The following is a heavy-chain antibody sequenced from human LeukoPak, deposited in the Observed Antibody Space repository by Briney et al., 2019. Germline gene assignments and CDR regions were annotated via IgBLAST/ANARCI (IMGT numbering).Heavy chain of an antibody. D-gene: IGHD3-22*01. CDR1: GFTFSSYS. J-gene: IGHJ4*02. CDR3: ARDYYDSSGYYIRGDY. CDR2: ISSSSSYI. V-gene: IGHV3-21*01. Sequence: GGSLRLSCAASGFTFSSYSMNWVRQAPGKGLEWVSSISSSSSYIYYADSVKGRFTISRDNAKNSLYLQMNSLRAEDTAVYYCARDYYDSSGYYIRGDYWGQGTLVTVSS.